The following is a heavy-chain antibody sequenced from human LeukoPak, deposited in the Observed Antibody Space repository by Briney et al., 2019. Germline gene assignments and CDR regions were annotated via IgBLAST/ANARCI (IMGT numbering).Heavy chain of an antibody. V-gene: IGHV5-51*01. CDR1: GYSFTSYW. D-gene: IGHD2-2*01. CDR2: IYPGDSDT. J-gene: IGHJ4*02. CDR3: ARLICSSTSCYAFYFDY. Sequence: GESLKSSCKGSGYSFTSYWIGWVRQLPGKGLEWMGIIYPGDSDTRYSPSFQGQVTISADKSISTAYLQWSSLKASDTAMYYCARLICSSTSCYAFYFDYWGQGTLVTVSS.